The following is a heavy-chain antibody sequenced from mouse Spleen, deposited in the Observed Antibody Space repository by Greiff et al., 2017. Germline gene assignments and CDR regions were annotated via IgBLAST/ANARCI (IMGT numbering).Heavy chain of an antibody. D-gene: IGHD1-1*01. CDR3: ARDYGSSYGWFAY. CDR1: GFTFSDYG. CDR2: ISSGSSTI. V-gene: IGHV5-17*01. Sequence: EVKVVESGGGLVKPGGSLKLSCAASGFTFSDYGMHWVRQAPEKGLEWVAYISSGSSTIYYADTVKGRFTISRDNAKNTLFLQMTSLRSEDTAMYYCARDYGSSYGWFAYWGQGTLVTVSA. J-gene: IGHJ3*01.